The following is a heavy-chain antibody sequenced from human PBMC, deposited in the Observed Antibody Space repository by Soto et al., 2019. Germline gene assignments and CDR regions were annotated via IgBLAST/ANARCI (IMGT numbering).Heavy chain of an antibody. V-gene: IGHV3-15*01. CDR3: TSDIGQLSLPVFSS. D-gene: IGHD6-13*01. CDR2: IKSEAHGGTA. J-gene: IGHJ5*01. CDR1: VFPFTDAW. Sequence: GWSLRLSCASSVFPFTDAWMAWVWQVPGKRLEWVGRIKSEAHGGTADYAAPVKGRFIISRDDSRGAFYLQMTSLQIDDTAVYYCTSDIGQLSLPVFSSWGHGALVTVSS.